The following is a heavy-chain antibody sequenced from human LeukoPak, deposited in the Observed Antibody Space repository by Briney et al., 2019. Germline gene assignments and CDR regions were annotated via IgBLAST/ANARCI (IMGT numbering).Heavy chain of an antibody. CDR1: GGTFSSYA. J-gene: IGHJ6*03. Sequence: ASVKVSCKASGGTFSSYAISWVRQAPGQGLEWMGGIIPIFGTANYAQKFQGRVTITADESTSTAYMELSSLRSEDTAVYYCARASRQCGGDCSHPPRTWYYSMDVWGKGTTVTVSS. D-gene: IGHD2-21*02. CDR2: IIPIFGTA. CDR3: ARASRQCGGDCSHPPRTWYYSMDV. V-gene: IGHV1-69*13.